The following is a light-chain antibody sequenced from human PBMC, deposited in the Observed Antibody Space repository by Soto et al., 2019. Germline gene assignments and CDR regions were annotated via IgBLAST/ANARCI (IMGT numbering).Light chain of an antibody. CDR2: DAS. V-gene: IGKV3-11*01. Sequence: EIVLTHSPATLSLSPGERATLSCRASQSVSSYLAWYQQKPGQAPRLLIYDASNRATGIPARFSGSGSGTDFTLTISSLQPEDFATYYCQQSYSTPWTFGQGTKV. CDR3: QQSYSTPWT. J-gene: IGKJ1*01. CDR1: QSVSSY.